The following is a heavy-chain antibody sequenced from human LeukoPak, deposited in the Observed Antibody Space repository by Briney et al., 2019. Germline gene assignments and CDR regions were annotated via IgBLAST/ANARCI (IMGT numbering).Heavy chain of an antibody. CDR3: ATRAVSGTSRDF. CDR1: GYTFTGYY. Sequence: ASVKVSCKTSGYTFTGYYLHCVRQAPGQGLEWMGWINPNSGGTKYAQKFQGRVTMTRDTSITTAYVELSSLTSDDTAVYYCATRAVSGTSRDFWGQGTLVTVSS. J-gene: IGHJ4*02. D-gene: IGHD1-1*01. CDR2: INPNSGGT. V-gene: IGHV1-2*02.